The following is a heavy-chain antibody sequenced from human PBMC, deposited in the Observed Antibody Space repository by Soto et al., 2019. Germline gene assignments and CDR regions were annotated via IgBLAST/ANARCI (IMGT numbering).Heavy chain of an antibody. D-gene: IGHD3-16*01. J-gene: IGHJ4*02. CDR1: GYTFTNFG. Sequence: QVQLVQSGAEVKKPGASVKVSCKASGYTFTNFGISWVRQAPGQGLEWMGWISAYNGNTNSAQKFQDRVTMTTDTSTSTAKMELRSLRSDDTSIYYWARGGTPIDYWGQGTLITVSS. CDR2: ISAYNGNT. V-gene: IGHV1-18*01. CDR3: ARGGTPIDY.